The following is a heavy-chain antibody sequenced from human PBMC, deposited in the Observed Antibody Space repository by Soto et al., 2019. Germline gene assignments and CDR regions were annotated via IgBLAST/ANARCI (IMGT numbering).Heavy chain of an antibody. CDR1: AFTFSRYA. J-gene: IGHJ4*02. D-gene: IGHD7-27*01. Sequence: EVQLLESGGGSAQPGGSLTLSCAASAFTFSRYALHWVRRPPGKGLERVSSISGSGGTAYYADSVKGRFSIPRDSLVNTLYLQMNSLRAENTAVYYSIKGWGQNGNFDYWGQGTVVTVSP. CDR3: IKGWGQNGNFDY. V-gene: IGHV3-23*01. CDR2: ISGSGGTA.